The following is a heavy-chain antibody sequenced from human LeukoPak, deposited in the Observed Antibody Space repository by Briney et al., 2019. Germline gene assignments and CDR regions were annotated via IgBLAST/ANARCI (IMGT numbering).Heavy chain of an antibody. J-gene: IGHJ5*02. Sequence: TSETLSLTCAVYGGSFSGYYWSWIRQPPGKGLEWIGEINHSGSTNYNPSLKSRVTISVDTSKNQFSLKLSSVTAADTAVYYCARGPRAPTTYCSSTSCYASGHLHRWFDPWGQGTLVTVSS. D-gene: IGHD2-2*01. CDR2: INHSGST. CDR3: ARGPRAPTTYCSSTSCYASGHLHRWFDP. V-gene: IGHV4-34*01. CDR1: GGSFSGYY.